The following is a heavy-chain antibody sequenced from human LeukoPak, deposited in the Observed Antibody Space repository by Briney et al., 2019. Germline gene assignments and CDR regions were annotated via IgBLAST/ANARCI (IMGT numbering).Heavy chain of an antibody. Sequence: GGSLRLSCAASGFTFSSYGMNWVRQAPGKGLEWVADIWYDGSKKYYADSVKGRFTISRDNSKNTLYLQMNSLRAEDTAVYYCAREGAQGYCSSTSCYAGNWFDPCGQGTLVTVSS. CDR1: GFTFSSYG. CDR3: AREGAQGYCSSTSCYAGNWFDP. V-gene: IGHV3-33*01. J-gene: IGHJ5*02. CDR2: IWYDGSKK. D-gene: IGHD2-2*01.